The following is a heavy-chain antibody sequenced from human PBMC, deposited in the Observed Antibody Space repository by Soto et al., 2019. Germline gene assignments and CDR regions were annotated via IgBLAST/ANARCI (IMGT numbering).Heavy chain of an antibody. J-gene: IGHJ6*02. CDR2: ISSSSSTI. D-gene: IGHD6-19*01. CDR3: ARERVIGGWFGDYYYYYGMDV. V-gene: IGHV3-48*02. CDR1: GFTFSSYS. Sequence: GSLRLSCAASGFTFSSYSMNWVRQAPGKGLEWVSYISSSSSTIYYADSVKGRFTISRDNAKSSLYLQMNSLRDEDTAVYYCARERVIGGWFGDYYYYYGMDVWGQGTTVTVSS.